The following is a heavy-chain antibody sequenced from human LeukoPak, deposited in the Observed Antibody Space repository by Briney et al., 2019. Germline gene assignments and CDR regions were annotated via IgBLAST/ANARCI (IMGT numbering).Heavy chain of an antibody. CDR1: GYTFTSHF. CDR3: ARVKSYYYDTSDKDAFDI. CDR2: INPRGGST. J-gene: IGHJ3*02. D-gene: IGHD3-22*01. V-gene: IGHV1-46*01. Sequence: GASVKVSCKASGYTFTSHFMHWVRQAPGQGLEWMGIINPRGGSTSYTQKFQGRVTMTRDTSTSTVYMEPSSLRSEDTAVYYCARVKSYYYDTSDKDAFDIWGQGTMVTVSS.